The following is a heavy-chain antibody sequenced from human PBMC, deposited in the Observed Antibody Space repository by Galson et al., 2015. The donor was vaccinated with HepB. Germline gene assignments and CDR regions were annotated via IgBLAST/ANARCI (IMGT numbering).Heavy chain of an antibody. D-gene: IGHD4-17*01. V-gene: IGHV3-30*03. CDR3: ARSYGDYSFDY. Sequence: SLRLSCAASGFTFSSYGMHWVRQAPGKGLEWVAVISYDGSNKYYADSVKGRFTISRDNSKNTLYLQMNSLRAEDTAVYYCARSYGDYSFDYWGQGTLVTVSS. CDR1: GFTFSSYG. J-gene: IGHJ4*02. CDR2: ISYDGSNK.